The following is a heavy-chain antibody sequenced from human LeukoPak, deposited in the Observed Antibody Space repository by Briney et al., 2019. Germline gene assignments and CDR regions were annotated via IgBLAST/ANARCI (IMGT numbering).Heavy chain of an antibody. CDR2: ISSSGSTI. V-gene: IGHV3-11*01. J-gene: IGHJ4*02. CDR3: ARDGLLWFGELGNTPNDY. D-gene: IGHD3-10*01. CDR1: GFTFSDYY. Sequence: GGSLTLSCAASGFTFSDYYMSWIRQAPGKGLEWVSYISSSGSTIYYADSVKGRFTISRDNANNSLYLQMNSLRAADTAVYYCARDGLLWFGELGNTPNDYWGQGTLVTVSS.